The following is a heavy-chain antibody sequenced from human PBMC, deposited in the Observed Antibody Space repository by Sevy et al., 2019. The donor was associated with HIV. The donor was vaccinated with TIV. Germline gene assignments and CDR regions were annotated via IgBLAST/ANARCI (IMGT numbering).Heavy chain of an antibody. CDR2: INPNSGGT. V-gene: IGHV1-2*02. CDR3: ARDLRSEGAFDI. CDR1: GYTFTGYY. J-gene: IGHJ3*02. D-gene: IGHD3-10*01. Sequence: ASVKVSCKASGYTFTGYYMHWVRQAPGQGLEWMGWINPNSGGTNYAQKFQGRVTMTRDTSISTAYMELSRLRSDDTAVYYWARDLRSEGAFDIWGQGTMVTVSS.